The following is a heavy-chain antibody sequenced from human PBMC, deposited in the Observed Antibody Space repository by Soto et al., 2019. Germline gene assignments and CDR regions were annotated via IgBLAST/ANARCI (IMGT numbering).Heavy chain of an antibody. CDR1: GFTFSGSA. V-gene: IGHV3-73*01. J-gene: IGHJ4*02. D-gene: IGHD6-19*01. Sequence: EVQLVESGGGLVQPGGSLKLSCAASGFTFSGSAMHWVRQASGKGLEWVGRIRSKANSYATAYAAPVKGRFTVSRDDSKNTAYLQMNSLKTEDTAVYYCSAQSYSGGWFYWGQGTLVTVSS. CDR2: IRSKANSYAT. CDR3: SAQSYSGGWFY.